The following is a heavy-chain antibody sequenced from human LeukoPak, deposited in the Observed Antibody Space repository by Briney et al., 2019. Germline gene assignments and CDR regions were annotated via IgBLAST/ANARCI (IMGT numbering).Heavy chain of an antibody. Sequence: SETLSLTCTVSGYSISSDYYWSWIRQPPGKGLEWIGYIYYSGSTYYNPSLKSRVTISVDTSKNQFSLKLSSVTAADTAVYYCARVTTVVSPFDYWGQGTLVTVSS. CDR3: ARVTTVVSPFDY. J-gene: IGHJ4*02. V-gene: IGHV4-30-4*08. CDR1: GYSISSDYY. CDR2: IYYSGST. D-gene: IGHD4-23*01.